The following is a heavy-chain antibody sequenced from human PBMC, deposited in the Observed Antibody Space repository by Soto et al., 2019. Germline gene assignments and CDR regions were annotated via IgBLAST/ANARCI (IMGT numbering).Heavy chain of an antibody. D-gene: IGHD2-21*02. CDR1: GFTFSSYS. Sequence: GGFLRLSCAASGFTFSSYSMNWVRQAPGKGLEWVSSISSSSSYIYYADSVKGRFTISRDNAKNSLYLQMNSLRAEDTAVYYCARDQAYCGGDCYTYYYYGMDVWGQGTTVTVSS. V-gene: IGHV3-21*01. J-gene: IGHJ6*02. CDR2: ISSSSSYI. CDR3: ARDQAYCGGDCYTYYYYGMDV.